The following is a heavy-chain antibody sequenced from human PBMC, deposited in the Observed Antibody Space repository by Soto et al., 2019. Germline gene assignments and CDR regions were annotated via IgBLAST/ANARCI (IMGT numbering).Heavy chain of an antibody. J-gene: IGHJ6*02. Sequence: VGSLRLSCAASGFSFGSYMMNWVRRAPGRGLEWVSSISNSGSYKYSADSVKGRLTISRDNAKNSLYLQMDGLRAEDTAVYYCARGEYGMDVWGQGTTVTVSS. V-gene: IGHV3-21*01. CDR1: GFSFGSYM. CDR2: ISNSGSYK. CDR3: ARGEYGMDV.